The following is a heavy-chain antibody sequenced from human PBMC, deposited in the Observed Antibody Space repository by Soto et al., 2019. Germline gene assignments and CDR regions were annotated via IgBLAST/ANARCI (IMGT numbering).Heavy chain of an antibody. J-gene: IGHJ6*02. V-gene: IGHV3-23*01. Sequence: PGGSLRLSCAASGFTFSSYAMSWVRQAPGKGLEWVSAISGSGGSTYYADSVKGRFTISRDNSKNTLYLQMNSLRAEDTAVYYCAKGNYDFWSGYSYYYYYGMDVWGQGTTVTVSS. D-gene: IGHD3-3*01. CDR1: GFTFSSYA. CDR2: ISGSGGST. CDR3: AKGNYDFWSGYSYYYYYGMDV.